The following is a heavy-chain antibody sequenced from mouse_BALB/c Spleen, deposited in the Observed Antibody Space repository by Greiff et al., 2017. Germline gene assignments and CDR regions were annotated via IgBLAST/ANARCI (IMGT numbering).Heavy chain of an antibody. CDR2: INPSTGYT. CDR1: GYTFTSYW. D-gene: IGHD2-14*01. J-gene: IGHJ3*01. Sequence: VQLQQSGAELAKPGASVKMSCKASGYTFTSYWMHWVKQRPGQGLEWIGYINPSTGYTEYNQKFKDKATLTADKSSSTAYMQLSSLTSEDSAVYYCARGEVRGAYWGQGTLVTVSA. CDR3: ARGEVRGAY. V-gene: IGHV1-7*01.